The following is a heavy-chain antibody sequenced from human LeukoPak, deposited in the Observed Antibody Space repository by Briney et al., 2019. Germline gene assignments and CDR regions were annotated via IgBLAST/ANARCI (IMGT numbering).Heavy chain of an antibody. D-gene: IGHD6-25*01. J-gene: IGHJ6*04. Sequence: ASVKLSCKASGCTFSSYAISWVRQAPGQGLEWMGGIIPIFGTANYAQKFQGRVTITADKSTSKAYMGLSSLRSEDTAVYYCARTRRPLPPYYYYYGMDVWGKGTTVTVSS. CDR2: IIPIFGTA. CDR1: GCTFSSYA. CDR3: ARTRRPLPPYYYYYGMDV. V-gene: IGHV1-69*06.